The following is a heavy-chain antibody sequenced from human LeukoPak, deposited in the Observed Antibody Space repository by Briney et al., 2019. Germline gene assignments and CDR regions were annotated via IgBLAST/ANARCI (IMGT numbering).Heavy chain of an antibody. J-gene: IGHJ4*02. V-gene: IGHV3-11*04. Sequence: PGGSLRLSCAASGFTFSDYYMSWIRQAPGKGLEWVSYISSSGSTIYYADSVKGRFTISRDNSKNTLYLQMNSLRAEDTAVYYCAKEVDSSSWVYYFDYWGQGTLVTVSS. CDR3: AKEVDSSSWVYYFDY. D-gene: IGHD6-13*01. CDR2: ISSSGSTI. CDR1: GFTFSDYY.